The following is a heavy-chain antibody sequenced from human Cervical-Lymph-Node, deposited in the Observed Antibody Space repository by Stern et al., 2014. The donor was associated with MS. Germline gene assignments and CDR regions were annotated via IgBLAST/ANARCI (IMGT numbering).Heavy chain of an antibody. Sequence: VQLVESGGDLVQPGGSLRLPCAASGSPFNSYTMTWVRPTPGKGLEWVAYISTSGRVIYYADSLEGRFIISRDNAKNSLFLQMNSLRVEDTAVYYCARDFGLWGQGTPVTVSS. CDR2: ISTSGRVI. V-gene: IGHV3-48*01. D-gene: IGHD3-16*01. CDR1: GSPFNSYT. J-gene: IGHJ4*02. CDR3: ARDFGL.